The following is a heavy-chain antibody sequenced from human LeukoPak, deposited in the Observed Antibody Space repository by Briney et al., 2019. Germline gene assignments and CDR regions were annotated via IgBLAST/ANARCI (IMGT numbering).Heavy chain of an antibody. J-gene: IGHJ4*02. CDR2: IYWDDDM. Sequence: SGPTLVKPTQTLTLTCTFSGFSLSTSGVGVGWIRQPPGKALEWLALIYWDDDMRYGPSLKSRLTITKDTSKNQVVLTMTNMGPVDTATYYCAHRRGGSGKYYFDYWGQGTLVTVSS. D-gene: IGHD3-10*01. CDR1: GFSLSTSGVG. V-gene: IGHV2-5*05. CDR3: AHRRGGSGKYYFDY.